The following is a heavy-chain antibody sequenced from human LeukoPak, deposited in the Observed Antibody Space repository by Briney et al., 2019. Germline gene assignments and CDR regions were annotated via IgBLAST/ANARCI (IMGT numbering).Heavy chain of an antibody. D-gene: IGHD1-26*01. Sequence: PSETLSLTCTVSGGSISSYYWSWIRQPPGKGLEWIGYIYHSGSTYYNPSLKSRVTISVDRSKNQFSLKLSSVTAADTAVYYCARIHGYSGSYYVDYWGQGTLVTVSS. CDR2: IYHSGST. CDR1: GGSISSYY. V-gene: IGHV4-59*12. J-gene: IGHJ4*02. CDR3: ARIHGYSGSYYVDY.